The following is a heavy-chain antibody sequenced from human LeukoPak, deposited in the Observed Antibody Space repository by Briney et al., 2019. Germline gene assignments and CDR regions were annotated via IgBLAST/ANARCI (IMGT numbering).Heavy chain of an antibody. CDR2: ISSSSSYI. CDR3: ARDGLDAAAGTGYYYYYMDV. Sequence: AGGSLRLSCAASGFTFSSYSMNWVRQAPGKGLEWVSSISSSSSYIYYADSVKGRFTISRDNAKNSLYLQMNSLRAEDTAVYYCARDGLDAAAGTGYYYYYMDVWGKGTTVTVSS. J-gene: IGHJ6*03. D-gene: IGHD6-13*01. V-gene: IGHV3-21*01. CDR1: GFTFSSYS.